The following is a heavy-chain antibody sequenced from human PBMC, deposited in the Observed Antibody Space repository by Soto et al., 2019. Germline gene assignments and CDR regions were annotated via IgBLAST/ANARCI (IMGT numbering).Heavy chain of an antibody. D-gene: IGHD6-19*01. CDR1: GGSISSSSYY. J-gene: IGHJ6*02. Sequence: ETLSLTCTVSGGSISSSSYYWGWIRQPPGKGLEWIGSIYYSGSTYYNPSLKSRVTISVDTSKNQFSLKLSSVTAADTAVYYCARGSSGWYVNYYYYGMDVWGQGTTVTSP. CDR2: IYYSGST. CDR3: ARGSSGWYVNYYYYGMDV. V-gene: IGHV4-39*01.